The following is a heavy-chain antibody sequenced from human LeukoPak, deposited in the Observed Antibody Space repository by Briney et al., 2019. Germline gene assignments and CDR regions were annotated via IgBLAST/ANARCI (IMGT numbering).Heavy chain of an antibody. Sequence: SQTLSLTCTVSGGSISSGSYYWSWIRQPPGKGLEWIGSIYHSGSTYYNPSLKSRVTISVDTSKNQFSLKLSSVTAADTAVYYCARSPGDYWGQGTLVTVSS. V-gene: IGHV4-39*01. CDR2: IYHSGST. J-gene: IGHJ4*02. CDR1: GGSISSGSYY. CDR3: ARSPGDY.